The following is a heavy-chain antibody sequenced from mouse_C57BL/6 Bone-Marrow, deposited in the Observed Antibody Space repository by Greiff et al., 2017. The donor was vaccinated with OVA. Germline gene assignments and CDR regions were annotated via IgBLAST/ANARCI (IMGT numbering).Heavy chain of an antibody. J-gene: IGHJ4*01. CDR2: IWRGGST. CDR1: GFSLTSYG. Sequence: VQRVESGPGLVQPSQSLSITCTVSGFSLTSYGVHWVRQSPGKRLEWLGVIWRGGSTDYNAAFMSRLSITKDNSKSQVFFKMNSLQADDTAIYYCAKEPAMVTTDYYAMDYWGQGTSVTVSS. CDR3: AKEPAMVTTDYYAMDY. D-gene: IGHD2-2*01. V-gene: IGHV2-5*01.